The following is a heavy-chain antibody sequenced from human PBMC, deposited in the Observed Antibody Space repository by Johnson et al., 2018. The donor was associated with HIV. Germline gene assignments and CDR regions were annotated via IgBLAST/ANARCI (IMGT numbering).Heavy chain of an antibody. V-gene: IGHV3-30-3*01. CDR2: ISYDGSNK. D-gene: IGHD2-21*02. CDR1: GFIFSSYA. J-gene: IGHJ3*02. Sequence: QVQLVESGGGVVQPGRSLRLSCAASGFIFSSYAMHWVRQAPGQGLEWVAVISYDGSNKYYADSVKGRFTISRDNSKNTLYLQVTSLKTEDTAVYYCARSPASRVGDSFAFDIWGQGTMVTVSS. CDR3: ARSPASRVGDSFAFDI.